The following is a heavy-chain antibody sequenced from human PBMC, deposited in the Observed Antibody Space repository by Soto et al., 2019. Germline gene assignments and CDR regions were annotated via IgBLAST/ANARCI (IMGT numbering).Heavy chain of an antibody. J-gene: IGHJ4*02. CDR1: GFTFSSYA. CDR3: AKVSITMVRGVILFDY. V-gene: IGHV3-23*01. D-gene: IGHD3-10*01. CDR2: ISGSGGST. Sequence: GGSLRLSCAASGFTFSSYAMSWVRQAPGKGLEWVSAISGSGGSTYYADSVKGRFTISRDNSKNTLYLQMNSLRAEDTAVYYCAKVSITMVRGVILFDYWGQGTLVTVSS.